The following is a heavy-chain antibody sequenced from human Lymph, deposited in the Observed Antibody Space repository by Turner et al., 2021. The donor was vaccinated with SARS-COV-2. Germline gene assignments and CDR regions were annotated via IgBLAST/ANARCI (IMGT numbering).Heavy chain of an antibody. CDR1: GFTFDEYV. J-gene: IGHJ6*02. CDR3: AKGRRFGVDV. CDR2: ISWNSGSI. Sequence: EVQLVESGGGLVQPGRSLRLSCAASGFTFDEYVMHWVRQAPGKGLEWVSGISWNSGSIGYADSVKGRFTISRDNAKISLYLQMNSLRAEDTALYYCAKGRRFGVDVWGQGTTVTVSS. V-gene: IGHV3-9*01.